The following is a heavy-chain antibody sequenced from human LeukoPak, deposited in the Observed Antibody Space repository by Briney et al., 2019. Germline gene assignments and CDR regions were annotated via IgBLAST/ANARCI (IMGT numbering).Heavy chain of an antibody. V-gene: IGHV4-38-2*01. CDR3: ARQLWGAGGYYYYYMDV. J-gene: IGHJ6*03. CDR1: GYSISSGYY. CDR2: IYHSEST. D-gene: IGHD3-16*01. Sequence: SETLSLTCAVSGYSISSGYYWGWIRQPPGKGLEWIGSIYHSESTYYNPSLKSRVTISVDTSKNQFSLKLSSVTAADTAVYYCARQLWGAGGYYYYYMDVWGKWTTVTVSS.